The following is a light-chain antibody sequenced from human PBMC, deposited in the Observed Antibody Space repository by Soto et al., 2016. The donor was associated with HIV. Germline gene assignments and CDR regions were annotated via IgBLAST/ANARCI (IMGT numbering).Light chain of an antibody. CDR2: KTS. V-gene: IGKV1-5*03. CDR3: QQYNTVPWT. Sequence: DIQMTQFPSTLSASIGDRVTITCRASQSVSVWLAWYQQKPGKAPNPLIFKTSTLEVGVPSRFSGSGSGTDFTLTLSSVQPDDVGTYYCQQYNTVPWTFGQGDQTRNET. J-gene: IGKJ1*01. CDR1: QSVSVW.